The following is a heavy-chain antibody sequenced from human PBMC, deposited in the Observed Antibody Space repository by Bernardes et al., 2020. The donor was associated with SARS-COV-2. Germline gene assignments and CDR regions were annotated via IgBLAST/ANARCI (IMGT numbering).Heavy chain of an antibody. D-gene: IGHD2-2*01. CDR3: AKDRGPRVVPAATISFDY. Sequence: GGSLRLSCAASGFTFSSYAMSWVRQAPGKGLEWVSAISGSGGSTYYADSVKGRFTISRDNSKNTLYLQMNSLRAEDTAVYYCAKDRGPRVVPAATISFDYWGQGTLVTVSS. CDR2: ISGSGGST. CDR1: GFTFSSYA. J-gene: IGHJ4*02. V-gene: IGHV3-23*01.